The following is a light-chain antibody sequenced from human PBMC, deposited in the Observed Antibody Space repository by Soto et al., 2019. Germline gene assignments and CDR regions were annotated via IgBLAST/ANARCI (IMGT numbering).Light chain of an antibody. J-gene: IGKJ1*01. CDR3: QQYNNWPTWT. CDR1: QSVSNK. CDR2: ATS. Sequence: EIVLTHSPATLSVSPGERVSLSCRASQSVSNKLAWFQQKPGQAPRLLMSATSTRATGIPARFSGSGSGTEFTLTISRLQSEDFAVYYCQQYNNWPTWTFGQGTKVDIK. V-gene: IGKV3D-15*01.